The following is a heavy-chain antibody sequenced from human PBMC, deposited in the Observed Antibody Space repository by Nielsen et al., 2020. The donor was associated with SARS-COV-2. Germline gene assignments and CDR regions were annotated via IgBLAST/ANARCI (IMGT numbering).Heavy chain of an antibody. D-gene: IGHD5-18*01. CDR1: GFTVSSNY. CDR3: ASGYSYGWTADYFDY. CDR2: IYSGGST. J-gene: IGHJ4*02. Sequence: GESLKISCAASGFTVSSNYMSWVRQAPGKGLEWVSVIYSGGSTYYADPVKGRFTISRDNSKNTLYLQMNSLRAEDTAVYYCASGYSYGWTADYFDYWGQGTLVTVSS. V-gene: IGHV3-66*01.